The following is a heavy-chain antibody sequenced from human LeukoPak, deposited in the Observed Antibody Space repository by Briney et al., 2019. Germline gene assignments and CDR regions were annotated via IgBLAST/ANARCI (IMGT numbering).Heavy chain of an antibody. Sequence: TGGSLRLSCAASGFTFGGYAMHWVRQTPGKGLEWVSGIDWNSSNMVYADSVKGRFTISRDNAKNSLYLQMTSLRAEDMALYYCAKDRSSTLDDAFDFWGQGTMVTVSS. CDR1: GFTFGGYA. CDR2: IDWNSSNM. J-gene: IGHJ3*01. CDR3: AKDRSSTLDDAFDF. D-gene: IGHD2-2*01. V-gene: IGHV3-9*03.